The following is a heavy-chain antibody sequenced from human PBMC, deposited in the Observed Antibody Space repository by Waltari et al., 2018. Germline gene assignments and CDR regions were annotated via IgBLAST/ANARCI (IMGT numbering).Heavy chain of an antibody. CDR1: GFPVSSNY. CDR2: IYSVGST. V-gene: IGHV3-53*01. J-gene: IGHJ3*02. D-gene: IGHD4-4*01. CDR3: ARAGNYGPDAFDI. Sequence: EVQLVESGGGLIQPGGSLRLSCAASGFPVSSNYMSWVRQAPGKWLEWVSVIYSVGSTYYADSVKGRFTISRDNSKNTLYLQMNSLRAEDTAVYYCARAGNYGPDAFDIWGQGTMVTVSS.